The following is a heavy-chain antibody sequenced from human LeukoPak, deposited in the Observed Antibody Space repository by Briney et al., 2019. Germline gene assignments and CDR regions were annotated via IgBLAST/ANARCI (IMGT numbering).Heavy chain of an antibody. D-gene: IGHD3-9*01. V-gene: IGHV1-18*01. CDR1: GYTFTSYG. Sequence: ASVKVSCKASGYTFTSYGISWVRQAPGQGLEWIGWISAYNGNTNYAQKLQGRVTMTTDSSTSTAYMELRSLRSDHTAVYYCARDLPTVLRYFDYWGQGTLVTVSS. CDR3: ARDLPTVLRYFDY. CDR2: ISAYNGNT. J-gene: IGHJ4*02.